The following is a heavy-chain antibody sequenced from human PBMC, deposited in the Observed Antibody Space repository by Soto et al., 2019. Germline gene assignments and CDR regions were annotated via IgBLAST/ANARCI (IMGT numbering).Heavy chain of an antibody. CDR2: IYYSGST. Sequence: SETLSLTCTVSGGSISSYYWSWIRQPPGKGLEWIGYIYYSGSTNYNPSLKSRVTISVDTSKNQFSLKLSSVTAADTAVYYCARTYGDYADYWGQGTLVTVSS. CDR1: GGSISSYY. J-gene: IGHJ4*02. CDR3: ARTYGDYADY. V-gene: IGHV4-59*01. D-gene: IGHD4-17*01.